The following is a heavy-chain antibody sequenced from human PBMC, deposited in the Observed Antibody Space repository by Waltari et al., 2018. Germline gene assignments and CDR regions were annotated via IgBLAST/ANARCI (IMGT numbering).Heavy chain of an antibody. D-gene: IGHD3-10*01. CDR2: ISSSSSYI. Sequence: EVQLVESGGGLVKPGGSLRLSCAASGFTFSSYSMNWVRQAPGKGLEWVSSISSSSSYIYYADSVKGRFTIARDNAKNSLYLQMNSLRAEDTAVYYCARAPELVGDHAFDIWGQGTMVTVSS. CDR3: ARAPELVGDHAFDI. V-gene: IGHV3-21*01. CDR1: GFTFSSYS. J-gene: IGHJ3*02.